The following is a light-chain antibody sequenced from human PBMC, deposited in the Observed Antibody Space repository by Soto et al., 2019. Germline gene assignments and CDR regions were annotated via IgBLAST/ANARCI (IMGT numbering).Light chain of an antibody. CDR3: SSYANNNNILV. CDR1: SSDVGGYNY. V-gene: IGLV2-8*01. J-gene: IGLJ1*01. Sequence: QSVLTQPPPASGSPGQSVTISCTGTSSDVGGYNYVSWYQQRPGKVPKVIIYEVTKRPSGVPDRFSGSKSGNTASLTVSGLQAEDEADYFCSSYANNNNILVFGTGTKVTVL. CDR2: EVT.